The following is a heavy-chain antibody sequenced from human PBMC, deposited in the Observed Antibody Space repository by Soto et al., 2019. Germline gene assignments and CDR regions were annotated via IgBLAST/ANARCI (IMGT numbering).Heavy chain of an antibody. J-gene: IGHJ4*02. CDR2: IRSKAYGGTT. CDR1: GFTFGDYA. V-gene: IGHV3-49*03. Sequence: GGSLRLSCAASGFTFGDYAMSWFRQAPGKGLEWVGFIRSKAYGGTTEYAASVKGRFTISRDDSKSIAYLQMNSLKTEDTAVYYCTRGHYDFWSGYFDYWGQGTLVTVSS. D-gene: IGHD3-3*01. CDR3: TRGHYDFWSGYFDY.